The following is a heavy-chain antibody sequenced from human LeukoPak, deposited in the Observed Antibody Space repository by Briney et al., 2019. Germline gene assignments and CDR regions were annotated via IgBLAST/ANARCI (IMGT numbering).Heavy chain of an antibody. D-gene: IGHD3-22*01. V-gene: IGHV4-4*07. J-gene: IGHJ3*02. CDR3: ARGYYYDSSGYYTLDAFDI. CDR2: IYTSGST. Sequence: SETLSLTCTVSGGSISSYYWSWIRQPAGKGLEWIGRIYTSGSTNYNPSLKSRVTMSVDTSKNQFSLKLSSVTAADTAVYYCARGYYYDSSGYYTLDAFDIWGQGTMVTVSS. CDR1: GGSISSYY.